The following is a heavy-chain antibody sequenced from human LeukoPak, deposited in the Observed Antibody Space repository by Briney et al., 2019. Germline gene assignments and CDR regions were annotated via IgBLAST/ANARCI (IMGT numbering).Heavy chain of an antibody. Sequence: SETPSLTCAVYGGSFSGYYWSWIRQPPGKGLEWIGEINHSGSTNYNPSLKSRVTISVDTSKNQFSLKLSSVTAADTAVYYCARVELVRGVIPYYFDYWGQGTLVTVSS. J-gene: IGHJ4*02. D-gene: IGHD3-10*01. CDR2: INHSGST. CDR3: ARVELVRGVIPYYFDY. CDR1: GGSFSGYY. V-gene: IGHV4-34*01.